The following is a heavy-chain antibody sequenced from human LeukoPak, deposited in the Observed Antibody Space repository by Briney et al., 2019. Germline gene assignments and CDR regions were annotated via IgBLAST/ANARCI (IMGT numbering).Heavy chain of an antibody. CDR1: GGSISSSSYH. CDR2: IYYSGTT. CDR3: VRHDGRGGATMGAWDR. J-gene: IGHJ5*02. V-gene: IGHV4-39*01. Sequence: PSETLSLTCTVSGGSISSSSYHWGWTRQPPGKGLEWIGGIYYSGTTYSNPSLNSRVAIFRDTSKNQFSLQLHSVTAADTAVYYCVRHDGRGGATMGAWDRWGQGSLVTVSS. D-gene: IGHD4/OR15-4a*01.